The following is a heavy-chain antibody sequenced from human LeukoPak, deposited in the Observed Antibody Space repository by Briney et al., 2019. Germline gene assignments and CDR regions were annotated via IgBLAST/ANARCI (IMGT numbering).Heavy chain of an antibody. CDR1: GFTLSSNY. Sequence: GGSLRLSCAASGFTLSSNYMSWVRQAPGKGLEWVSVIYSGGSTYYADSVKGRFTISRDNSKNTLYLQMNSLRAEDTAVYYCARVFVVVPAAINYFDYWGQGTLVTVSS. V-gene: IGHV3-53*01. CDR2: IYSGGST. CDR3: ARVFVVVPAAINYFDY. J-gene: IGHJ4*02. D-gene: IGHD2-2*02.